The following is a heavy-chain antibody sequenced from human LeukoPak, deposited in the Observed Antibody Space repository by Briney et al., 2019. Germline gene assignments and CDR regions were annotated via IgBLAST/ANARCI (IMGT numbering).Heavy chain of an antibody. D-gene: IGHD3-10*01. J-gene: IGHJ4*02. CDR2: IYRGGST. CDR1: GFTVTSDC. Sequence: GESLRLSCAASGFTVTSDCMSWVRQAPGKGLEGVSVIYRGGSTYYAGSVQGRFTISRDNSNNTLYLQMNSLRADDTAVYYCTLRGSGSHYEGASVYWGQGTLVTVSS. V-gene: IGHV3-66*01. CDR3: TLRGSGSHYEGASVY.